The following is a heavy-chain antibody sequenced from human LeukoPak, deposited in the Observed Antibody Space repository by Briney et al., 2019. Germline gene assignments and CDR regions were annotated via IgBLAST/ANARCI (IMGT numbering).Heavy chain of an antibody. CDR1: GGTFSSYA. Sequence: ASVKVSCKASGGTFSSYAISWVRQAPGQGLEWMGGIIPIFGTANYAQKFQGRVTITADESTSTAYKELSSLRSEDTAVYYCAREGTFYYYYYGMDVWGQGTTVTVSS. CDR3: AREGTFYYYYYGMDV. CDR2: IIPIFGTA. J-gene: IGHJ6*02. V-gene: IGHV1-69*13.